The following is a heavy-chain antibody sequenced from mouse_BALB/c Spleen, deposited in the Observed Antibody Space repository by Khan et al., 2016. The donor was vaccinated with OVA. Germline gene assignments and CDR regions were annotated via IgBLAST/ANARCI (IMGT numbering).Heavy chain of an antibody. CDR1: GYTFTNYG. J-gene: IGHJ4*01. D-gene: IGHD2-10*01. CDR3: ARPPYFSYVMVY. CDR2: INTYTGEP. V-gene: IGHV9-3-1*01. Sequence: QIQLVQSGPELKKPGETVKISCKASGYTFTNYGINWVKQTPGQGLKWMGWINTYTGEPTYVDDFKGRFAFSLETSASTAYLQINNLKNEDTATYFCARPPYFSYVMVYWGQGTSVTVSS.